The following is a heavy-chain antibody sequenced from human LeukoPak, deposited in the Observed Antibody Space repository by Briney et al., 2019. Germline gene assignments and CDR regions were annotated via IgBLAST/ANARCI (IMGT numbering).Heavy chain of an antibody. V-gene: IGHV3-49*03. D-gene: IGHD5-12*01. CDR2: IRSKAYGGTT. J-gene: IGHJ4*02. CDR1: GFTFGDYA. Sequence: PGGSLRLSCAASGFTFGDYAMSWFRQAPGKGLEWVGFIRSKAYGGTTEYAASVKGRFTISRDDSKSIAYLQMNSLKTEDTAVYYCTTYSGYDSFDYWGQGTLVTVSS. CDR3: TTYSGYDSFDY.